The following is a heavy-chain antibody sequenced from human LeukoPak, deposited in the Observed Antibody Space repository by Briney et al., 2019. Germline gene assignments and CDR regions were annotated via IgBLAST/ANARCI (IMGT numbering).Heavy chain of an antibody. D-gene: IGHD3-10*01. CDR2: IYYSGST. CDR3: ARMDDVYYYGSGSISPGWVDP. V-gene: IGHV4-39*07. CDR1: GGSISSSSYY. Sequence: SETLSLTCTVSGGSISSSSYYWGWIRQPPGKGLEWIGSIYYSGSTYYNPSLKSRVTISVDTSKNQFSLKLSSVTAADTAVYYCARMDDVYYYGSGSISPGWVDPWGLGTLVSVSS. J-gene: IGHJ5*02.